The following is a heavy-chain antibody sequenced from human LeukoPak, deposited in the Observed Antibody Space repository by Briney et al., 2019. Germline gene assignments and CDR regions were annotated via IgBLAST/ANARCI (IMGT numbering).Heavy chain of an antibody. D-gene: IGHD1-14*01. CDR1: GGSISSGDYY. J-gene: IGHJ4*02. Sequence: SQTLSLTCTVSGGSISSGDYYWSWIRQPPGKGLEWIGYIYYSGSTYYNPSLKSRVTISVDTSKNQFSLKLSSVTAADTAVYYCARATVRKGEDYFDYWGQGTLVTVSS. CDR3: ARATVRKGEDYFDY. V-gene: IGHV4-30-4*01. CDR2: IYYSGST.